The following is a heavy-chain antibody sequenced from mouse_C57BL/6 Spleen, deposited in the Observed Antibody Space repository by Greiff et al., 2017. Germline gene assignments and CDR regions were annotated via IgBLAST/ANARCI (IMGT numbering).Heavy chain of an antibody. J-gene: IGHJ3*01. V-gene: IGHV1-82*01. CDR1: GYAFSSSW. CDR3: ARAGASAY. CDR2: IYPGDGDT. Sequence: VKLQQSGPELVKPGGSVKISCAASGYAFSSSWMNWVQQRPGKGLEWIGRIYPGDGDTNSNGQFKGNATRTADKSASTSYRQLSSLTTDGAAVYICARAGASAYWGQGTLVTVSA.